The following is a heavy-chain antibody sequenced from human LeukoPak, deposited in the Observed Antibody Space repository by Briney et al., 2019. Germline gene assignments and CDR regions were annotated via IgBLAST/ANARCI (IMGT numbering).Heavy chain of an antibody. J-gene: IGHJ1*01. Sequence: SETLSLTCTVSGGSISTYYWNWIRQPPGKGLEWIGYIYHSGSTNYNPSLQSRVTISVDTSKNQLSLNLNSLPAADTAVYYCARGGAARLHFQNWGQGTLVPVSS. CDR1: GGSISTYY. CDR2: IYHSGST. V-gene: IGHV4-59*01. CDR3: ARGGAARLHFQN. D-gene: IGHD6-6*01.